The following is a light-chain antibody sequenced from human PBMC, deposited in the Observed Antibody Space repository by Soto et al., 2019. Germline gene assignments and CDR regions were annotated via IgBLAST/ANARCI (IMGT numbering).Light chain of an antibody. Sequence: QSVLTQPPSASGTPGQRVTISCSGSSSNIGSNTVNWYQQHPDKAPKLIIFEVSNRPSGISSRFSGSKSGNTASLTISGLQAEDEADYYCGSYTSSSTSVIFGSGTKVTVL. J-gene: IGLJ2*01. CDR1: SSNIGSNT. V-gene: IGLV2-14*01. CDR2: EVS. CDR3: GSYTSSSTSVI.